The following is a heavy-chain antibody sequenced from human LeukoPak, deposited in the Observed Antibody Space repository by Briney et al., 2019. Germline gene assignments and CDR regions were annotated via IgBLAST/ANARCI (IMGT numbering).Heavy chain of an antibody. V-gene: IGHV4-59*08. CDR2: IYYSGTS. D-gene: IGHD2-2*01. CDR3: ARHDQVSTSSPKFNDAFDI. J-gene: IGHJ3*02. Sequence: PSETLSLTCTVSGDSMTSYYWSWIRQPPGKGLEWIGNIYYSGTSNYNPSLRSRVTISEDTSKNQFSLELNSVTVADAAVYYCARHDQVSTSSPKFNDAFDIWGQGTMVTVSS. CDR1: GDSMTSYY.